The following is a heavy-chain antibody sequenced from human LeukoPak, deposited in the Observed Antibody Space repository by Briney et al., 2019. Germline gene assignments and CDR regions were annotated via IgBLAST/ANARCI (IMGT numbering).Heavy chain of an antibody. D-gene: IGHD3-9*01. CDR3: ARESEVLTRENWFDP. CDR1: GGSISSGDYY. Sequence: SETLSLTCTVSGGSISSGDYYWSWLRQPPGKGLEWIGYIYYSGSTYYNPSLKSRVTISVDTSKNQFSLKLSSVTAADTAVYYCARESEVLTRENWFDPWGQGTLVTVSS. CDR2: IYYSGST. J-gene: IGHJ5*02. V-gene: IGHV4-30-4*01.